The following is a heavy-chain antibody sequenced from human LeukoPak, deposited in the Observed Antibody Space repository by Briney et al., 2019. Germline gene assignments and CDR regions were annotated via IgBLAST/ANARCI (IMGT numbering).Heavy chain of an antibody. J-gene: IGHJ4*02. V-gene: IGHV4-59*06. D-gene: IGHD2-2*01. CDR2: IYYSGST. CDR1: GVSISSYY. Sequence: SETLSLTCTVSGVSISSYYWSWIRQHPGKGLEWIGYIYYSGSTYYNPSLKSRVTISVDTSKNQFSLKLSSVTAADTAVYYCAGLTYCSSTSCSLEYWGQGTLVTVSS. CDR3: AGLTYCSSTSCSLEY.